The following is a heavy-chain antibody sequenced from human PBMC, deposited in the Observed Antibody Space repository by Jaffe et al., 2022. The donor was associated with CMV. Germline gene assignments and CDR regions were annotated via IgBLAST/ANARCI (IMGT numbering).Heavy chain of an antibody. J-gene: IGHJ4*02. CDR2: ISGSGGST. D-gene: IGHD3-22*01. CDR1: GFTFSSYA. CDR3: AKDTPYYYDSSGYYHDY. Sequence: EVQLLESGGGLVQPGGSLRLSCAASGFTFSSYAMSWVRQAPGKGLEWVSAISGSGGSTYYADSVKGRFTISRDNSKNTLYLQMNSLRAEDTAVYYCAKDTPYYYDSSGYYHDYWGQGTLVTVSS. V-gene: IGHV3-23*01.